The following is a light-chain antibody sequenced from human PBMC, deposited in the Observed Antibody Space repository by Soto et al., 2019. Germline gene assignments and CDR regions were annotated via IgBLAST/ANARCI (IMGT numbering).Light chain of an antibody. V-gene: IGKV3-11*01. Sequence: EIELTQSPATLSLSLGDRVTLTCRASQNISNYLGWYQQKPGQPPKLLIYDASTRTTGIPARFSGSGSGTGFTLTIGSLEPEDFAVYYCQQRRGCPWTFGQGTKVEIK. J-gene: IGKJ1*01. CDR2: DAS. CDR3: QQRRGCPWT. CDR1: QNISNY.